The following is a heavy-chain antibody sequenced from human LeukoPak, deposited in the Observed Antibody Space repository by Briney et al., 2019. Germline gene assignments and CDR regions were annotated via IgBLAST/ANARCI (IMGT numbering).Heavy chain of an antibody. Sequence: GGSLRLSCAASGFTFSAFAMTWVRQAPGKGLEWVSTITDDGYNTYSADSVKGRITFSRDNSKNTLPLQLRSLRAEDTAVYYCAKDLSYTSGASDHWGQGTLVTVSS. CDR3: AKDLSYTSGASDH. D-gene: IGHD6-19*01. CDR1: GFTFSAFA. J-gene: IGHJ4*02. V-gene: IGHV3-23*01. CDR2: ITDDGYNT.